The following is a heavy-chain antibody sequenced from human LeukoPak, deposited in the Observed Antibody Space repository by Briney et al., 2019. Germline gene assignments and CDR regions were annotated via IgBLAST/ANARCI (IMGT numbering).Heavy chain of an antibody. J-gene: IGHJ4*02. CDR1: GGSISSYY. Sequence: PSETLSLTCTVSGGSISSYYWSWIRQPPGKGLEWIGYIYYSGSTNYNPSLKSRVTISVDTSKNQFSLKLSSVTAADTAVYYCARTGRDTIFGVVTQFDYWGQRTLVTVSS. CDR2: IYYSGST. CDR3: ARTGRDTIFGVVTQFDY. D-gene: IGHD3-3*01. V-gene: IGHV4-59*01.